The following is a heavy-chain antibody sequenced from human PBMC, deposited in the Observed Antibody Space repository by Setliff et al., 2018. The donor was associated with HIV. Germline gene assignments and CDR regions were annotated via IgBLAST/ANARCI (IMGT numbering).Heavy chain of an antibody. V-gene: IGHV3-30*18. D-gene: IGHD5-12*01. J-gene: IGHJ4*02. CDR2: MSTGGGIK. Sequence: GGSLRLSCAATGFTFSSYVLHWVRQAPGKGLEWVAVMSTGGGIKICADSVKGRFTISRDNSRNTLFLQMHSLRAEDPAEYYCAKELAASGLCYFDSWGRGILVTFSS. CDR1: GFTFSSYV. CDR3: AKELAASGLCYFDS.